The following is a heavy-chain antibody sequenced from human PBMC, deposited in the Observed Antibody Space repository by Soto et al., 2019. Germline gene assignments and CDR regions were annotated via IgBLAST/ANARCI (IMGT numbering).Heavy chain of an antibody. D-gene: IGHD2-15*01. V-gene: IGHV1-69*02. CDR1: GGTFSSYT. CDR3: ARGRRYCSGGSCYYYYYRDV. CDR2: IIPILGIA. Sequence: QVQLVQSGAEVQKPGSSVKVSCKASGGTFSSYTISWVRQAPGQGLEWMGRIIPILGIANYAQKFQGRVTITADKSTSTAYMELSSLRSEDTAVYYCARGRRYCSGGSCYYYYYRDVWGKGTTVTVSS. J-gene: IGHJ6*03.